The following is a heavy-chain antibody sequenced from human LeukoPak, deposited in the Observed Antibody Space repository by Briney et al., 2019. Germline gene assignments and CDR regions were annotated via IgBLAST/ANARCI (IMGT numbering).Heavy chain of an antibody. V-gene: IGHV4-59*08. Sequence: SEALSLTCSVSGGSISSYYRSWIRQPPGKGLEWIGYVYYSGSTNYNPSLKSRVTISVDTSKNQFSLKLNSVTAADTAVYYCVRRGYCSGVSCYTFDQWGQGTLVTVSS. J-gene: IGHJ4*02. CDR2: VYYSGST. D-gene: IGHD2-15*01. CDR1: GGSISSYY. CDR3: VRRGYCSGVSCYTFDQ.